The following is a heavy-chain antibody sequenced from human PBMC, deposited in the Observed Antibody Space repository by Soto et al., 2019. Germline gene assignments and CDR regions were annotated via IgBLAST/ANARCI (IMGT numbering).Heavy chain of an antibody. J-gene: IGHJ6*03. V-gene: IGHV4-59*08. D-gene: IGHD2-2*01. CDR1: GGSVSSYY. CDR2: IYYSGST. CDR3: ARLIVVVPAAKVDYYYYYMDV. Sequence: PSETLSLTCTVSGGSVSSYYWSWIRQSPGKGLEWIGYIYYSGSTKYKPSLKSRVTISVDTSKNQFSLKLSSVTAADTAVYYCARLIVVVPAAKVDYYYYYMDVWGKGTTVTVSS.